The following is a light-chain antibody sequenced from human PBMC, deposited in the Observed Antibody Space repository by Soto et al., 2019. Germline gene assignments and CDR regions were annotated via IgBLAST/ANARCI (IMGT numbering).Light chain of an antibody. CDR1: QSVLYSSNNKNY. V-gene: IGKV4-1*01. J-gene: IGKJ2*01. Sequence: EIVMTQSADSLAVSLGERATINCKSSQSVLYSSNNKNYLAWYQQTPGQPPKLLIYWASTRESGVPDRFSGSGSGTDFTLTISSLQAEDVAVYYCQQYYSTPYTFGQGTKLEIK. CDR2: WAS. CDR3: QQYYSTPYT.